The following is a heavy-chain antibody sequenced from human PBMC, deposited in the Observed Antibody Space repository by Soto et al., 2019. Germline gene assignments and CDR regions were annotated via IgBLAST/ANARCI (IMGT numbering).Heavy chain of an antibody. D-gene: IGHD6-13*01. CDR2: IYYSGST. CDR1: GGSISSGNYY. CDR3: ARVFSDSSSFFDP. V-gene: IGHV4-31*03. J-gene: IGHJ5*02. Sequence: SETLSLTCTVSGGSISSGNYYWSWIRQHPGKGLEWIGYIYYSGSTSYNPSLKSRVTISVDTSKNHFSLKLSSVTAADTAVYYCARVFSDSSSFFDPWGQGTLVTVS.